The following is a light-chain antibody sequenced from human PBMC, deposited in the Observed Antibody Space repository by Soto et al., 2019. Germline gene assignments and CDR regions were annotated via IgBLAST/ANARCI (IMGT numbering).Light chain of an antibody. J-gene: IGLJ1*01. V-gene: IGLV2-11*01. CDR3: CSYAGSGYV. Sequence: QSVLTQPRSVSGSPGQSVTISCTGTSSDVGGYNYVSWYQQHPGKAPKLMIYDVSKRPSGVPDRFSGSKSGNTASLTISGLQAEDEAEYYCCSYAGSGYVFGTGTKLTV. CDR1: SSDVGGYNY. CDR2: DVS.